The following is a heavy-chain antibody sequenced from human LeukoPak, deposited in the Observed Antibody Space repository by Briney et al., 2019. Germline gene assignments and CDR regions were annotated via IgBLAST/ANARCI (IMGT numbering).Heavy chain of an antibody. Sequence: SETLSLTCTVSGYSISSGYYWGWIRQPPGKGLEWIGSIYHSGSTYYNPSLKSRVTISVDTSKNQFSLKLSSVTAADTAVYYCARDWGHTVVRWEFDYWGQGTLVTVSS. V-gene: IGHV4-38-2*02. J-gene: IGHJ4*02. CDR2: IYHSGST. CDR1: GYSISSGYY. D-gene: IGHD4-23*01. CDR3: ARDWGHTVVRWEFDY.